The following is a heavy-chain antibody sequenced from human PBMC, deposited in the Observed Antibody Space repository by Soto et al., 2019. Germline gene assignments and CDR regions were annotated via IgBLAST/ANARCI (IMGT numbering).Heavy chain of an antibody. V-gene: IGHV3-30*18. Sequence: GGSLRLSCAASGFTFSSYGMHWVRQAPGKGLEWVAVISYDGSNKYYADSVKGRFTISRDNSKNTLYLQMNSLRAEDTAVYYCAKANDILTGYTYGMDVWGQGTTVTVS. D-gene: IGHD3-9*01. CDR1: GFTFSSYG. CDR3: AKANDILTGYTYGMDV. CDR2: ISYDGSNK. J-gene: IGHJ6*02.